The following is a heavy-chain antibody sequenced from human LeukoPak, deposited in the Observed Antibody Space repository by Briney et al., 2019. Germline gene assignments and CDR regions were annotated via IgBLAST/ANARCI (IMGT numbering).Heavy chain of an antibody. CDR2: IYHSGNI. Sequence: SETLSLTCAVSGGSLSSSNWWSWVRPPPGKGLEWIGEIYHSGNINYNPSLKSRVTMSVDKSKNQFSLKLSSVTAADTAVYYCVRQLGYYFDYWGQGTLVTVSS. D-gene: IGHD1-1*01. CDR3: VRQLGYYFDY. V-gene: IGHV4-4*02. J-gene: IGHJ4*02. CDR1: GGSLSSSNW.